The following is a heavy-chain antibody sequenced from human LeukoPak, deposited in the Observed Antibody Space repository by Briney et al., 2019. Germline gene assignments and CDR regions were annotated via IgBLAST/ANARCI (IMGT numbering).Heavy chain of an antibody. CDR1: GGSISSYY. J-gene: IGHJ4*02. CDR3: ARSHTGREGALRYFDWLLFDY. V-gene: IGHV4-59*01. CDR2: IYYSGCT. D-gene: IGHD3-9*01. Sequence: SETLSLTCTVSGGSISSYYWSWIRQPPGKGLEWIGYIYYSGCTNYNPSLKSRVTISVDTSKNQFSLKLSSVTAADTAVYYCARSHTGREGALRYFDWLLFDYWGQGTLVTVSS.